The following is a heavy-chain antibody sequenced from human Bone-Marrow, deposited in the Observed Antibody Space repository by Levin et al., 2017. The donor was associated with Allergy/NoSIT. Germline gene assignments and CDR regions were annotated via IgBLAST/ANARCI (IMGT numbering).Heavy chain of an antibody. CDR3: AIELLSDDYYYYGMDV. V-gene: IGHV3-53*01. CDR2: TFGGGST. D-gene: IGHD3-10*01. J-gene: IGHJ6*02. Sequence: PGGSLRLSCAASGFSVSTNYMSWVRQAPGKGLEWVSSTFGGGSTHYADSVKGRFTVSRDNSKNTLYLHMNSLRAEDTGVYYCAIELLSDDYYYYGMDVWGQGTTVTVSS. CDR1: GFSVSTNY.